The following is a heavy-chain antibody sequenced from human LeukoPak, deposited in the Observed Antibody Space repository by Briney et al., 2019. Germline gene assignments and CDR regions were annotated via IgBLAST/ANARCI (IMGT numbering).Heavy chain of an antibody. J-gene: IGHJ6*03. CDR2: ISAYNGNT. V-gene: IGHV1-18*01. D-gene: IGHD2-2*02. Sequence: ASVKVSCKASGYTFTSYGISWVRQAPGQGLEWMGWISAYNGNTNYAQKLQGRVTMTTDTSTSTAYMELWSLRSDDTAVYYCARESAGYCSSTSCYTSYYYMDVWGKGTTVTVSS. CDR1: GYTFTSYG. CDR3: ARESAGYCSSTSCYTSYYYMDV.